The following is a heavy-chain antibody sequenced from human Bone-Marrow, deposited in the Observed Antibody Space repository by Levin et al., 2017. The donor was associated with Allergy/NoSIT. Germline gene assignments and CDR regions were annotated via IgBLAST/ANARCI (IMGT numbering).Heavy chain of an antibody. J-gene: IGHJ4*02. CDR2: IYYSGST. D-gene: IGHD4-17*01. CDR3: ARAYGDYELSPYY. Sequence: LRLSCTVSGGSISSGGYYWSWIRQHPGKGLEWIGYIYYSGSTYYNPSLKSRVTISVDTSKNQFSLKLSSVTAADTAVYYCARAYGDYELSPYYWGQGTLVTVSS. V-gene: IGHV4-31*03. CDR1: GGSISSGGYY.